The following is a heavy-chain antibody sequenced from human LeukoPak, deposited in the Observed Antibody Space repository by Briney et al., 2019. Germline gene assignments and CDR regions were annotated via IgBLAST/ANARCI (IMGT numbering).Heavy chain of an antibody. V-gene: IGHV3-9*03. CDR2: ISWNSGSI. Sequence: GGSLRLSCAASGFTFDDYAMHWVRQAPGKGLEWVSGISWNSGSIGYADSVKGRFTISRDNAKNSLYLQMNSLRAEDMALYYCAKSPRLDFWSGFDFWGQGTLVTVSS. J-gene: IGHJ4*02. CDR3: AKSPRLDFWSGFDF. CDR1: GFTFDDYA. D-gene: IGHD3-3*01.